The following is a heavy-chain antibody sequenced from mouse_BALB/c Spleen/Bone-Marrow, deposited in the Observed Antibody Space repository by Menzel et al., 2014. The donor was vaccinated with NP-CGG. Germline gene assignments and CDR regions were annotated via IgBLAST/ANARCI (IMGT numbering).Heavy chain of an antibody. CDR1: GYTFTSCW. D-gene: IGHD2-14*01. CDR2: IDPSDNYT. Sequence: QVQLQQPGAELVKPGASVKMSCKASGYTFTSCWMHWVKQRPGQGLEWIGAIDPSDNYTHYNQEFKGKATLTVDTSSSTAYMQLSSLTSEDSAVYYCTNLGTNWGQGTLVTVSA. CDR3: TNLGTN. J-gene: IGHJ3*01. V-gene: IGHV1S127*01.